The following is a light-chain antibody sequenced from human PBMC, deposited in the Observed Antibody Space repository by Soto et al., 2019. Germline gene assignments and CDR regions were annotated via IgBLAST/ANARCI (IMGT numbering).Light chain of an antibody. CDR1: SSNIKSNF. Sequence: QPVLTQPPSASGTPGQRVTISCSGSSSNIKSNFVYWYQQFPGTAPRLLIYRNNQRPSGVPDRFSGSKSGTSASQASGALGSEDEGDYYCTVWDDSLRGRLFGGGTKVTVL. CDR2: RNN. V-gene: IGLV1-47*01. J-gene: IGLJ2*01. CDR3: TVWDDSLRGRL.